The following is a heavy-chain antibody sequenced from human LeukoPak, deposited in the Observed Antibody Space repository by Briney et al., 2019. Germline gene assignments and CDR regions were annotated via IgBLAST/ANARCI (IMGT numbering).Heavy chain of an antibody. D-gene: IGHD3-10*01. CDR1: GGYISSYY. CDR2: IYYSGST. V-gene: IGHV4-59*08. CDR3: ARTTVFRGVIIYAFDI. J-gene: IGHJ3*02. Sequence: PSETLSLTCTVSGGYISSYYWSWIRQPPGKGLEWIGYIYYSGSTNYNPSLKSRVTISVDTSKNQFSLKLSSVTAADTAVYYCARTTVFRGVIIYAFDIWGQGTMVTVSS.